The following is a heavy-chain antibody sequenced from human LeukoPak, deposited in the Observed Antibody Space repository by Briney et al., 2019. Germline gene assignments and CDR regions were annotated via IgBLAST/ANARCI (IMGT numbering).Heavy chain of an antibody. CDR2: IRYDGSNK. CDR1: GFTFSSYG. Sequence: GGSLRLSCAASGFTFSSYGMHWVRQAPGKGLEWVAFIRYDGSNKYYADSVKGRFTISRDNSKNTLYLQMNSLRAEDTAVYYCAKDTIRISLATTVTTYPSWGQGTLVTVSS. J-gene: IGHJ5*02. V-gene: IGHV3-30*02. CDR3: AKDTIRISLATTVTTYPS. D-gene: IGHD4-11*01.